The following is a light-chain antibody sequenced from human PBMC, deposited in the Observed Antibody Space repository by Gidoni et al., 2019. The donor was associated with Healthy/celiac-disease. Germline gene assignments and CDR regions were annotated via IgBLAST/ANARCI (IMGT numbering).Light chain of an antibody. CDR1: SSDVGGYNY. J-gene: IGLJ1*01. CDR2: EVS. CDR3: SSYTSSSTLYV. Sequence: QSALTQPASGSGSPGQSITSSCTGTSSDVGGYNYVSWYQQHPGKALKLMIYEVSNRPSGVSNRFSGSKSGNTASLTISGLQAEDEADYYCSSYTSSSTLYVFGTGTKVTVL. V-gene: IGLV2-14*01.